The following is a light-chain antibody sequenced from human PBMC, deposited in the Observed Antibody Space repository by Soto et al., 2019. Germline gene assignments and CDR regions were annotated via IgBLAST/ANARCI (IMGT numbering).Light chain of an antibody. CDR1: ESLHSNS. CDR2: GVS. V-gene: IGKV3-20*01. Sequence: EIVLTQSPGTLSLSPGERASLSCRASESLHSNSLAWYQQKPGQAPRLLMSGVSSRAAGIPDRFTGSGSGTDFTLTISRLEPEDFAVYYCHQYVTRSYTFGQGTKLESK. CDR3: HQYVTRSYT. J-gene: IGKJ2*01.